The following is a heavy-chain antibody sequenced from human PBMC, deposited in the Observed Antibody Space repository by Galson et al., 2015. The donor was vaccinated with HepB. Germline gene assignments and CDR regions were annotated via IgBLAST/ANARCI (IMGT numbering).Heavy chain of an antibody. D-gene: IGHD4-17*01. Sequence: SVKVSCKASGGTFSSYTISWVRQAPGQGLEWMGRIIPILGIANYAQKFQGRVTITADKSTSTAYMELSSLRSEDTAVYYCAGDTVTPSGADYYYGMDVWGQGTTVTVSS. V-gene: IGHV1-69*04. CDR2: IIPILGIA. J-gene: IGHJ6*02. CDR3: AGDTVTPSGADYYYGMDV. CDR1: GGTFSSYT.